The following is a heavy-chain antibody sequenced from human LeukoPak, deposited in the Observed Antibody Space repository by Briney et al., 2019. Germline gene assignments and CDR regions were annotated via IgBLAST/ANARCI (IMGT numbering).Heavy chain of an antibody. CDR2: IFYSGST. V-gene: IGHV4-31*03. Sequence: PSETLSLTCSVSGASIGSGAYYWTWIRQLPGKGLGWIGYIFYSGSTYYNPSLKSRLTISIDTSKNQFSLKLSSVTAADTAVYYCARGTPSSGFTDYWGQGTLVAVSP. D-gene: IGHD3-22*01. CDR1: GASIGSGAYY. CDR3: ARGTPSSGFTDY. J-gene: IGHJ4*02.